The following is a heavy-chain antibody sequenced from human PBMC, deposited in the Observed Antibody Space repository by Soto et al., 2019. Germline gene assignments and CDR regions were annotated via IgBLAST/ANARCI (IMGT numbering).Heavy chain of an antibody. CDR1: GGSISSGGYY. D-gene: IGHD3-22*01. V-gene: IGHV4-31*03. J-gene: IGHJ4*02. Sequence: SETLSLTCTVSGGSISSGGYYWSWIRPRPGKGLEWIGYLYYSGNTNYNPSLKSRVTISVYTSKNQFTLKLSSVTDADTAVYYCASLRGSSGYSLFDSWGQGTLVTVSS. CDR2: LYYSGNT. CDR3: ASLRGSSGYSLFDS.